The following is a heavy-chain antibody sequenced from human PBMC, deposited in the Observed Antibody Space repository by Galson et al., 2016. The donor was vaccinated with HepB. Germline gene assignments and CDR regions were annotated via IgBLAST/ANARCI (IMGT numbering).Heavy chain of an antibody. V-gene: IGHV3-7*05. Sequence: SLRLSCAASGFTFNSYWMAWVRQAPGKGLEWVANIKQDESEKYYVDSVKGRFTISRDNAKNSLYLQMNSLRVEDTAVYYCACPTGGNWTDYWGQGTLVTVSS. CDR3: ACPTGGNWTDY. CDR1: GFTFNSYW. J-gene: IGHJ4*02. D-gene: IGHD1-1*01. CDR2: IKQDESEK.